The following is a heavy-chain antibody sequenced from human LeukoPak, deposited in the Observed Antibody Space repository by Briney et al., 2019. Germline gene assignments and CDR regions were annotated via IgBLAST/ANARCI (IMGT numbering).Heavy chain of an antibody. CDR1: GDSITSYF. J-gene: IGHJ4*02. D-gene: IGHD6-13*01. CDR3: ARAGSWHNANIDY. Sequence: PSETLSLTCTVSGDSITSYFWSWIRQPPGQGLEWIGFIYYSGNSNYHPSLRSRVTMSVDTPKNQFSLNLRSVTAADTAVYYCARAGSWHNANIDYWGQGILVTVSS. V-gene: IGHV4-59*01. CDR2: IYYSGNS.